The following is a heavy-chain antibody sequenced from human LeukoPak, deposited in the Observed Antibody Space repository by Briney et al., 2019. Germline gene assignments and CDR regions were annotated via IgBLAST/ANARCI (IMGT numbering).Heavy chain of an antibody. J-gene: IGHJ4*02. CDR3: ARGRLRAYYDSSGQSPNSFDY. V-gene: IGHV1-69*04. CDR1: GGTFSSYA. D-gene: IGHD3-22*01. CDR2: IIPILGIA. Sequence: SVKVSCKASGGTFSSYAISWVRQAPGQGLEWMGRIIPILGIANYAQKFQGRVTITADKSTSTAYMELSSLRSEDTAVYYCARGRLRAYYDSSGQSPNSFDYWGQGTLVTVSS.